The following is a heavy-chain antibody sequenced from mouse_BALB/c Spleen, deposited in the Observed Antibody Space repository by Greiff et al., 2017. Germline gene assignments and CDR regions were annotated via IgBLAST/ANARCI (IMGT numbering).Heavy chain of an antibody. V-gene: IGHV5-17*02. Sequence: EVKLVESGGGLVQPGGSRKLSCAASGFTFSSFGMHWVRQAPEKGLEWVAYISSGSSTIYYADTVKGRFTISRDNPKNTLFLQMSSLKSEDTAMYYCARHDTTVVAPYYAMDYWGQGTSVTVSS. CDR2: ISSGSSTI. CDR3: ARHDTTVVAPYYAMDY. J-gene: IGHJ4*01. CDR1: GFTFSSFG. D-gene: IGHD1-1*01.